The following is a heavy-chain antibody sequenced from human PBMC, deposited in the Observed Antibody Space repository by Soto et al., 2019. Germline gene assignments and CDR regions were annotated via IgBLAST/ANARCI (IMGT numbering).Heavy chain of an antibody. J-gene: IGHJ4*02. CDR2: ISGSGDST. V-gene: IGHV3-23*01. D-gene: IGHD6-13*01. CDR1: GFTFSSYA. Sequence: EVQLLDSGGGLVQPGGSLRISCAASGFTFSSYAMNWVRQAPGKGLEWVSVISGSGDSTYYADSVKGRFTISRDNSKNTLYLQMNSLRTEDPAVYYCARRGPGTYFDYWGQGTLVTVSS. CDR3: ARRGPGTYFDY.